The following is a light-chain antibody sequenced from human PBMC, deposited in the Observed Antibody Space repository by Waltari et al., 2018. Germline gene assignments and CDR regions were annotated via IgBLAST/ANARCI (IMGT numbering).Light chain of an antibody. CDR1: SSDVGTYTL. Sequence: QSALTQPASVSGSPGQSITISCTGTSSDVGTYTLVSWYQHHPGKAPQLMIYEVTKRPSGVSNRFSGSKSGNTASLTISGLQAEDEADYYCCSYAGSNTNVFGSGTKVTVL. CDR3: CSYAGSNTNV. V-gene: IGLV2-23*02. J-gene: IGLJ6*01. CDR2: EVT.